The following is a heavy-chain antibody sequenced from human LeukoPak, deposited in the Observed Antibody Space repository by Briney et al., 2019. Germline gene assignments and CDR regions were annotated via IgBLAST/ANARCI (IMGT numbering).Heavy chain of an antibody. Sequence: GGSLRLSCAASGFTFSSYSMNWVRQAPGKGLEWVSYIISSSSTIYYADSVKGRFTIYRDNAKNSLYLQMNSLRDEDTAVYYCARDRTPYYYDSSGFDYWGQGTLVTVPS. CDR1: GFTFSSYS. CDR3: ARDRTPYYYDSSGFDY. D-gene: IGHD3-22*01. J-gene: IGHJ4*02. CDR2: IISSSSTI. V-gene: IGHV3-48*02.